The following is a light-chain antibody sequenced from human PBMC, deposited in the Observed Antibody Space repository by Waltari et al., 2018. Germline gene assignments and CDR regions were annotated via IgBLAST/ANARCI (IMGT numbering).Light chain of an antibody. V-gene: IGLV2-8*01. CDR3: SSYAGSNNLV. J-gene: IGLJ2*01. CDR2: EVS. Sequence: QSALTQPPSASGSPGQSVTIPCTGTTSDVGGYNYVPWYHQHPGKAPKLMIYEVSKRPSGVPDRFSGSKSGSTASLTVSGLQAEDEADYYCSSYAGSNNLVFGGGTKLTVL. CDR1: TSDVGGYNY.